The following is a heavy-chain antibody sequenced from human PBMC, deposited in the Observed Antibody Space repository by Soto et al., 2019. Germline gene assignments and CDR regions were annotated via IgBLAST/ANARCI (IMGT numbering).Heavy chain of an antibody. V-gene: IGHV3-23*01. CDR1: GFTFSSYA. D-gene: IGHD6-13*01. J-gene: IGHJ4*02. CDR2: ISGSGGST. CDR3: AKALSKYSSSWLDY. Sequence: PGGSLRLSCAASGFTFSSYAMSWVRQAPGKGLEWVSAISGSGGSTYYADSVKGRFTISRDNSKNTLYLQMNSLRAEDTVVYYCAKALSKYSSSWLDYWGQGTLVTVSS.